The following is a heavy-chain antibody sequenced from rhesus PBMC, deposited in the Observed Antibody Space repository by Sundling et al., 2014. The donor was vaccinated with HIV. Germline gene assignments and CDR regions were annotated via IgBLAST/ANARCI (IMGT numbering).Heavy chain of an antibody. CDR1: GFTFSNYY. D-gene: IGHD1-1-1*01. CDR2: ILTGGSST. CDR3: AREVAGTEYYYGLDS. Sequence: EVQLVESGGGLAKPGGSLRLSCAASGFTFSNYYMYWVRQAPGKGLEWVSGILTGGSSTYYADSVKGRFTISRDNSKNTLSLQMNSLRAEDTAVYYCAREVAGTEYYYGLDSWGQGVVVTVSS. V-gene: IGHV3S42*01. J-gene: IGHJ6*01.